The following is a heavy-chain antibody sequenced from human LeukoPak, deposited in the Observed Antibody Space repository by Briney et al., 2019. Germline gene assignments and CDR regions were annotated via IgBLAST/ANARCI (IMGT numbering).Heavy chain of an antibody. CDR1: GYTFTGYY. CDR3: ARGGSSWPYYYYYYMDV. J-gene: IGHJ6*03. CDR2: SNPNSGGT. D-gene: IGHD6-13*01. V-gene: IGHV1-2*06. Sequence: GASVKVSCKASGYTFTGYYMHWVRQAPGQGLQWMGRSNPNSGGTNYAQKFQGRVTMTRDTSISTAYMELSRLRSDDTAVYYCARGGSSWPYYYYYYMDVWGKGTTVTVSS.